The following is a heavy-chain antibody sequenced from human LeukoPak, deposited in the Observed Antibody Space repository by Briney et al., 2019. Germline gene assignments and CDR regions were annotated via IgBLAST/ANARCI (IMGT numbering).Heavy chain of an antibody. Sequence: GGSLRLSCAGSGFTFNNYAMSWVRQAPGKGLEWVSAISKSGDHTYYAASAKGRFTIYRDNSKNTQYLQMNSLRAEDTAVYYCATSWGPDTSAFRWGRDGMDVWGQGTTVIVS. D-gene: IGHD3-16*01. CDR2: ISKSGDHT. CDR1: GFTFNNYA. CDR3: ATSWGPDTSAFRWGRDGMDV. J-gene: IGHJ6*02. V-gene: IGHV3-23*01.